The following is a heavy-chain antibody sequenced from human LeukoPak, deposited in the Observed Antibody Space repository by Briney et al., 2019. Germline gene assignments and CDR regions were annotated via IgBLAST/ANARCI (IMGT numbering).Heavy chain of an antibody. CDR2: INDSGGST. V-gene: IGHV3-23*01. J-gene: IGHJ4*02. Sequence: GGSLRLSCAASGFTFSSYAMSWVRQAPGKGLEWVSAINDSGGSTYYADSVKGRFTISRDNSKNTLYLQMNSLRGEDTAVYYCAKDLGHFWSGYGGYYFDYWGQGTLVTVSS. CDR3: AKDLGHFWSGYGGYYFDY. CDR1: GFTFSSYA. D-gene: IGHD3-3*02.